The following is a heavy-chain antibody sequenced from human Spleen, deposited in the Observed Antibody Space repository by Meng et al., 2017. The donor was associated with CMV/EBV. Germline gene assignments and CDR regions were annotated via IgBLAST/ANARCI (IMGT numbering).Heavy chain of an antibody. CDR2: MYSSGST. J-gene: IGHJ4*02. CDR3: ARQSCSGGTCYGLFDC. D-gene: IGHD2-15*01. Sequence: SGGSISSSYYWTWIRQAPGKGLEWIGSMYSSGSTYYNPSLKSRVTISADTSKNQFSLKVRSVTAADTAVYYCARQSCSGGTCYGLFDCWGQGTLVTVSS. V-gene: IGHV4-39*07. CDR1: GGSISSSYY.